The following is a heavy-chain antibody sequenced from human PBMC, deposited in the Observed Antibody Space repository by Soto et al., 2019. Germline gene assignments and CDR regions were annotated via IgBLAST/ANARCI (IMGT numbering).Heavy chain of an antibody. D-gene: IGHD3-22*01. CDR3: ARSPRRLGIVGVKWAFDI. Sequence: SETLSLTCTVSGGSIISGGYYWCWIRQHPGKGLEWFGYIYYSGSTYYNPSLKSRVTISVDTSKNQFSLKLSSVTAADTAVYYCARSPRRLGIVGVKWAFDIWGQGRMVTVSS. V-gene: IGHV4-31*03. CDR1: GGSIISGGYY. J-gene: IGHJ3*02. CDR2: IYYSGST.